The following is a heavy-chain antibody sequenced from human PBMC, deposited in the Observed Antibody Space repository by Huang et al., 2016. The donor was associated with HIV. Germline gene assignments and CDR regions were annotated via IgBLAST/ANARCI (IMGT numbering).Heavy chain of an antibody. D-gene: IGHD6-13*01. V-gene: IGHV4-34*01. Sequence: QVQLQQWGAGLVKPSATLSLTCAVYGGSFSGYCWSWIRQSPGKGLEWIGEIDETGGTNYNPSLKSRVTISLHTSKSQFSLKLSSVTAADTAVYYCARRFRVAAARKWFDPWGQGTLVAVSS. CDR1: GGSFSGYC. J-gene: IGHJ5*02. CDR3: ARRFRVAAARKWFDP. CDR2: IDETGGT.